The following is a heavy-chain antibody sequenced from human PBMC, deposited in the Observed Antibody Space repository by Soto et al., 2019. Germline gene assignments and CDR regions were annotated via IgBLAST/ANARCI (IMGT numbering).Heavy chain of an antibody. CDR1: GFTFSSYA. D-gene: IGHD3-3*01. CDR3: AKDFTRTYYDFWSGYTFDY. Sequence: EVQLLESGGGLVQPGGSLRLSCAASGFTFSSYAMSWVRQAPGKGLEWVSAISGSGGSTYYADSVKGRFTISRDNSKNTLDLQMNSLRAEDTAVYYCAKDFTRTYYDFWSGYTFDYWGQGTLVTVSS. CDR2: ISGSGGST. V-gene: IGHV3-23*01. J-gene: IGHJ4*02.